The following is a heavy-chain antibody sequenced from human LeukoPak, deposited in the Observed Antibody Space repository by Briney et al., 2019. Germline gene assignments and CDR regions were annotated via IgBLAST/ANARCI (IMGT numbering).Heavy chain of an antibody. J-gene: IGHJ4*02. D-gene: IGHD5-12*01. Sequence: SVKVSCKASGGTFSSYAISLVRQAPGQGLEWMGRIIPTSNIANYAHKFQGRVTITADKSTGTAYMELYSLRSEDTAVYYCASVYSGYDNTIDYWGQGTLATVSS. CDR3: ASVYSGYDNTIDY. V-gene: IGHV1-69*04. CDR2: IIPTSNIA. CDR1: GGTFSSYA.